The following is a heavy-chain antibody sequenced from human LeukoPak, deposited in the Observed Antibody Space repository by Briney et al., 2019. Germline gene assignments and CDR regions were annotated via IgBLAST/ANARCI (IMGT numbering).Heavy chain of an antibody. CDR3: ARLLGMVTTFDY. CDR1: GFSFSGYL. CDR2: ISKDETTK. D-gene: IGHD4-23*01. V-gene: IGHV3-7*01. J-gene: IGHJ4*02. Sequence: GGSLRVSCAGSGFSFSGYLLSWVRQAPGKGLEWVATISKDETTKWYDDSVRGRFTISRDNAKNSLYLEMTSLRAEDTAVYYCARLLGMVTTFDYWGQGPLVTVSS.